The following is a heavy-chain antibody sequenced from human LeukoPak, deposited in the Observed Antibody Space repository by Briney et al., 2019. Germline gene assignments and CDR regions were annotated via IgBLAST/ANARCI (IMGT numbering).Heavy chain of an antibody. CDR3: ARDGFKTLERALDY. CDR2: ISYDGSNK. D-gene: IGHD1-26*01. V-gene: IGHV3-30*04. CDR1: GSTFSSYA. Sequence: GGSLRLSCAASGSTFSSYAMHWVRQAPGKGLEWVAVISYDGSNKYYADSVKGRFTISRDNSKNTLYLQMNSLRAEDTAVYYCARDGFKTLERALDYWGQGTLVTVSS. J-gene: IGHJ4*02.